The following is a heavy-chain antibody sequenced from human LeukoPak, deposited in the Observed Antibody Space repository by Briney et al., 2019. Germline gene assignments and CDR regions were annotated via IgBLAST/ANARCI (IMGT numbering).Heavy chain of an antibody. D-gene: IGHD2-15*01. CDR2: IRSKAYGGTT. CDR1: GCTFGDYA. CDR3: LFRELCSGGSCYLTQQTFDY. J-gene: IGHJ4*02. V-gene: IGHV3-49*04. Sequence: GGSLSLSCTASGCTFGDYALNWVRKAPRQGKEWVGFIRSKAYGGTTDYAASVKGRFTISRDDSKSIAYLQMNSLKTEDTAVYYSLFRELCSGGSCYLTQQTFDYWGQGTLVTVSS.